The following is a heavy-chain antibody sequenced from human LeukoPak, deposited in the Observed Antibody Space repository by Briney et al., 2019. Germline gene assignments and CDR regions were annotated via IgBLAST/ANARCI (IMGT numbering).Heavy chain of an antibody. CDR2: IYYSGSA. CDR3: ARAGGYSGYASN. CDR1: GGSISGYY. D-gene: IGHD5-12*01. Sequence: PSETLSLTCTVSGGSISGYYWTWIRQPPGKGLEWIGYIYYSGSAYYNPSLKSRVAMSVDTSQNQFSLKLSSVSTADTAVYYCARAGGYSGYASNWGQGTLVTVSS. J-gene: IGHJ4*02. V-gene: IGHV4-59*01.